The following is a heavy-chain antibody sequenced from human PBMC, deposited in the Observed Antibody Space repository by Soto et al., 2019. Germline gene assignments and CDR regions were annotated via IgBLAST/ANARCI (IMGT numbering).Heavy chain of an antibody. V-gene: IGHV3-30*18. J-gene: IGHJ4*02. D-gene: IGHD3-10*01. CDR1: GFTFSGYG. Sequence: PGGSLRLSCVASGFTFSGYGMHWVRQAPGKGLEWVAVMSNDGSTNYADSVRGRFTISRDNSKNTLSLQMTSLRAEDTAVYYWAKVMGSTSSTANFDYWGRGTLVTVSS. CDR2: MSNDGST. CDR3: AKVMGSTSSTANFDY.